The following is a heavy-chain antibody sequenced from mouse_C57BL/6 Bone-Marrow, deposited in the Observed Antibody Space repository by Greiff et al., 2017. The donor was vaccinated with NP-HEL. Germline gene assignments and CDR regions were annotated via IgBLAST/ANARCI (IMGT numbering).Heavy chain of an antibody. CDR2: ISSGSSTI. D-gene: IGHD1-1*01. CDR1: GFTFSDYG. CDR3: ARGGITTVVAAGYWYFDV. V-gene: IGHV5-17*01. J-gene: IGHJ1*03. Sequence: DVKLQESGGGLVKPGGSLKLSCAASGFTFSDYGMHWVRQAPEKGLEWVAYISSGSSTIYYADTVKGRFTISRDNAKNTLFLQMTSLRSEDTAMYYCARGGITTVVAAGYWYFDVWGTGTTVTVAS.